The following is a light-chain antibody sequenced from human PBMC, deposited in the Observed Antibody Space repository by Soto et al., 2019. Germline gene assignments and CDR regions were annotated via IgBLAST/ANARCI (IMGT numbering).Light chain of an antibody. Sequence: QSALTQPASVSGSPGQSITISCTGTSIDVGSYNYVSWYQQHPGKAPKLMIYEVSNRPSGVSNRFSGSKSGNTASLTISGIQAEYESNYYCSSYTSVSTRVFGGGTQLTVL. CDR1: SIDVGSYNY. CDR2: EVS. CDR3: SSYTSVSTRV. J-gene: IGLJ7*01. V-gene: IGLV2-14*01.